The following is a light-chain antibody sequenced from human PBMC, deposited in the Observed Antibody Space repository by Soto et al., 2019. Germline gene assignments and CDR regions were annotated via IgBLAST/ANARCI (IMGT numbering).Light chain of an antibody. CDR2: EVT. CDR3: CSYTASDIWV. CDR1: SSDVGGYDF. Sequence: QSVLTQPASVSGSPGQSITISCTGTSSDVGGYDFVSWYRQYPGQAPKILIYEVTHRPSGVPDRFSGSKSGNTASLTISGLQADDEADYFCCSYTASDIWVFGGGTKVTVL. V-gene: IGLV2-14*01. J-gene: IGLJ3*02.